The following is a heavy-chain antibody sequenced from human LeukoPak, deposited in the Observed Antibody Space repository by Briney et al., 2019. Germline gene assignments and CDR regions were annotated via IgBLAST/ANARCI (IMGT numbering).Heavy chain of an antibody. CDR3: ARELRYCSSTSCYTLYYYYGMDV. J-gene: IGHJ6*02. Sequence: ASVKVSCKASGGTFSSYAISWVRQAPGQGLEWMGGIIPIFGTANYAQKFQGRVTITADESTSTAYMELSSLRSEDTAVYYCARELRYCSSTSCYTLYYYYGMDVWGQGTTVTVSS. D-gene: IGHD2-2*02. CDR2: IIPIFGTA. CDR1: GGTFSSYA. V-gene: IGHV1-69*13.